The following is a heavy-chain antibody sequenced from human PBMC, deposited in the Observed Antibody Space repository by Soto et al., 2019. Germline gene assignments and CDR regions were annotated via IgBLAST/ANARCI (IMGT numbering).Heavy chain of an antibody. Sequence: SETLSLTCAVYGGSFSGYYWSWIRQPPGKGLEWIGEINHSGSTNYNPSLKSRVTISVDTSKNQFSLKLSPVTAADTAVYYCARLPFEQGSGSYYSAPFIYYYHYYMDVWGKGTTVTVSS. D-gene: IGHD3-10*01. V-gene: IGHV4-34*01. J-gene: IGHJ6*03. CDR1: GGSFSGYY. CDR3: ARLPFEQGSGSYYSAPFIYYYHYYMDV. CDR2: INHSGST.